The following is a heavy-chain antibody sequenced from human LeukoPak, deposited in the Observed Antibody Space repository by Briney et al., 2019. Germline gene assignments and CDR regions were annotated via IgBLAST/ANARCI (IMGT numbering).Heavy chain of an antibody. Sequence: PGGSLRLSCATSGFTFSTDWVHYFRQAPGKGLVWVSLIYSDGSTTSYADSVKGRFTISRDNAKNTMYLQMNSLRAEDTAVYYCAASGMGSSWYASDYWGQGTLVTVSS. D-gene: IGHD6-13*01. J-gene: IGHJ4*02. CDR2: IYSDGSTT. CDR1: GFTFSTDW. CDR3: AASGMGSSWYASDY. V-gene: IGHV3-74*01.